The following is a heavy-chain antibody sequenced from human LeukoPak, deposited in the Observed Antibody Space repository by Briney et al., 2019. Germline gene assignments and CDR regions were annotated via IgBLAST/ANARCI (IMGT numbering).Heavy chain of an antibody. J-gene: IGHJ4*02. CDR2: IYHSGST. Sequence: PSETLSLTCTVSGYSISSGYYWGWIRQPPLKGLEWIGSIYHSGSTYYNPPLKSRVTISVDTSKNQFSLKLSSVTAADTAVYYCARDSNGGGAADYWGQGTLVTVSS. D-gene: IGHD1-26*01. V-gene: IGHV4-38-2*02. CDR3: ARDSNGGGAADY. CDR1: GYSISSGYY.